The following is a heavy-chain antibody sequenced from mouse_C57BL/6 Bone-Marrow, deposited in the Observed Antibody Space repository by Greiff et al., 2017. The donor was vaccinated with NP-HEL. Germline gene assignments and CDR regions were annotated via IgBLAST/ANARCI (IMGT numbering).Heavy chain of an antibody. CDR1: GYTFTDYN. J-gene: IGHJ3*01. D-gene: IGHD1-1*01. CDR2: INPNNGGT. V-gene: IGHV1-22*01. CDR3: ARDPLITTVVAEAY. Sequence: VQLKESGPELVKPGASVKMSCKASGYTFTDYNMHWVKQSHGKSLEWIGYINPNNGGTSYNQKFKGKATLTVNKSSSTAYMELRSLTSEDSAVYYCARDPLITTVVAEAYWGQGTLVTVSA.